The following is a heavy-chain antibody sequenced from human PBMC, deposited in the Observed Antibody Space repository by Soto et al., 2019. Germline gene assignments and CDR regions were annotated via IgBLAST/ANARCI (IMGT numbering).Heavy chain of an antibody. CDR1: GFSLSTSGMC. V-gene: IGHV2-70*01. CDR3: ARAPGYYYGSGSYIYFDY. D-gene: IGHD3-10*01. J-gene: IGHJ4*02. CDR2: IDWDDDK. Sequence: SGPTLVNPTQTLTLTCTFSGFSLSTSGMCVSWIRQPPGKALEWLALIDWDDDKYYSTSLKTRLTISKDTSKNQVVLTMTNMDPVDTATYYCARAPGYYYGSGSYIYFDYWGQGTLVTVSS.